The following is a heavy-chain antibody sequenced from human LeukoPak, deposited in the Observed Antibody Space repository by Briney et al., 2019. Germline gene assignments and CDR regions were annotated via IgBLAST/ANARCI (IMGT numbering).Heavy chain of an antibody. CDR3: ASGYYDSSGYPTIGFDY. D-gene: IGHD3-22*01. CDR2: INWNGGST. Sequence: GGSLRLSCAASGFTSDDYGMSWVRQAPGKGLEWVSGINWNGGSTVYADSVKGRFTISRDNAKNSLYLQMNSLRAEDTALYYCASGYYDSSGYPTIGFDYWGQGTLVTVSS. J-gene: IGHJ4*02. CDR1: GFTSDDYG. V-gene: IGHV3-20*04.